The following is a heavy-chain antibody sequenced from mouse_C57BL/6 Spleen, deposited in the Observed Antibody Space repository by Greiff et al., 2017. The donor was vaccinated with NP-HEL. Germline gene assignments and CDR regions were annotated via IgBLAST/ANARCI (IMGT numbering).Heavy chain of an antibody. CDR1: GYTFTSYW. CDR2: IHPNSGST. D-gene: IGHD1-1*01. Sequence: QVQLQQPGAELVKPGASVKLSCKASGYTFTSYWMHWVKQRPGQGLEWIGMIHPNSGSTNYNEKFQSKATLTVDKSSSTAYMQLSSLTSEDSAVYYCARGGGSSYEERYYAMDYWGQGTSVTVSS. V-gene: IGHV1-64*01. J-gene: IGHJ4*01. CDR3: ARGGGSSYEERYYAMDY.